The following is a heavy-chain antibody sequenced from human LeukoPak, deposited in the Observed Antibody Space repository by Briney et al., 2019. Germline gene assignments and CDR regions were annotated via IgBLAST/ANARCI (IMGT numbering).Heavy chain of an antibody. V-gene: IGHV3-23*01. CDR3: ATYSRSLFRHFDY. CDR2: ITDSGDNT. Sequence: GGSLRLSCAASGFTVSSNYMSWVRQAPGKGLEWVSSITDSGDNTYYADSVKGRFTISRDNSKNMLYLQVDSLRPEDTAIYYCATYSRSLFRHFDYWGQGTLVTVSS. D-gene: IGHD6-6*01. J-gene: IGHJ4*02. CDR1: GFTVSSNY.